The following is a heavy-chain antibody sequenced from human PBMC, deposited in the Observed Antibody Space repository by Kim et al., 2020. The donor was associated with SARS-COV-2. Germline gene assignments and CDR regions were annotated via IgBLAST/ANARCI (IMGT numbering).Heavy chain of an antibody. D-gene: IGHD3-10*01. Sequence: SETLSLTCTVSGYSISSDYYWGWIRQPPGKGLEWIGSIYHSGSTYYNPSLKSRVTISVDTSKNQFSLKLSSVTAADTAMYYCAGWGIRGVIYLDYWGQGTLVTVSS. CDR1: GYSISSDYY. J-gene: IGHJ4*02. V-gene: IGHV4-38-2*02. CDR3: AGWGIRGVIYLDY. CDR2: IYHSGST.